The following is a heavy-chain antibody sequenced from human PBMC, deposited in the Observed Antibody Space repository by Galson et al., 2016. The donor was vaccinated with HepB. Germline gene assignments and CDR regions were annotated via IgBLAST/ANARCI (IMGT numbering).Heavy chain of an antibody. V-gene: IGHV6-1*01. Sequence: CAISGDSVSSNSAAWNWIRQSPSRGLEWLGRTYYRSKWYNDYAASVKSRITINPDTSKNQFSLQLNSVTPEDTAVYYCARVVGRGVYDGRFDYWGQGILVTVSS. D-gene: IGHD5/OR15-5a*01. J-gene: IGHJ4*02. CDR3: ARVVGRGVYDGRFDY. CDR1: GDSVSSNSAA. CDR2: TYYRSKWYN.